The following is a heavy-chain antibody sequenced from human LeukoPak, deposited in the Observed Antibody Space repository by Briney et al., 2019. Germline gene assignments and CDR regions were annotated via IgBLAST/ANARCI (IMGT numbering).Heavy chain of an antibody. CDR3: ARLRAGGGFSDY. D-gene: IGHD3-16*01. J-gene: IGHJ4*02. Sequence: PSETLSLTCTVSGGSISSSSYYWGWIRQPPGKGLEWIGSIYYSGSTYYNPSLKSRVTISVDTSKNQFSLKLSSVTAADTAVYYCARLRAGGGFSDYWGQGTLVTVSS. CDR1: GGSISSSSYY. V-gene: IGHV4-39*01. CDR2: IYYSGST.